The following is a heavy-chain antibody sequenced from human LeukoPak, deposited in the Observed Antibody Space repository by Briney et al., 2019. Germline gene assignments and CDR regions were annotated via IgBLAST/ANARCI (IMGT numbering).Heavy chain of an antibody. J-gene: IGHJ4*02. CDR2: ISLGGGAR. CDR1: GFALLNCW. V-gene: IGHV3-7*01. Sequence: GGSLRLSCSASGFALLNCWVNWVRQSPGKGLEWVANISLGGGARFVDAVRGRFTVSRDSAKNSLSIQMNSLRAEDTAVYYCAAWGDGFNYWGQGTLVTVSS. CDR3: AAWGDGFNY. D-gene: IGHD3-10*01.